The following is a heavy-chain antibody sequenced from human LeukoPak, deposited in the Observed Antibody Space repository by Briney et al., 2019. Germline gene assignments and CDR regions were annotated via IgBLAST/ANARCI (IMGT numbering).Heavy chain of an antibody. Sequence: PGRSLRLSCAAFGFTFSSYGMHWVRQAPGKGLEWGVGIWYDGSNKYYADSVKGRFTISRDNSKNTLYLQMNSLRAEDTAVYYCARDPSWNYILDYWGQGTLVTVSS. CDR1: GFTFSSYG. J-gene: IGHJ4*02. CDR2: IWYDGSNK. CDR3: ARDPSWNYILDY. D-gene: IGHD1-7*01. V-gene: IGHV3-33*01.